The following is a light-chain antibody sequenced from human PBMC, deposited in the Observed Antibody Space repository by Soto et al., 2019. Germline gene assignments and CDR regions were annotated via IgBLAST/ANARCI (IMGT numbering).Light chain of an antibody. V-gene: IGKV3-20*01. CDR1: QSVSSSY. J-gene: IGKJ1*01. Sequence: EIVLTQSPGTLSLSLGERATLSCRASQSVSSSYLAWYQQKPGQAPRLVISDTSDRATGIPDRFSGSGSGTDFTLTISRLEPEDFAVYYCQQYDSPWTFGQGTKV. CDR3: QQYDSPWT. CDR2: DTS.